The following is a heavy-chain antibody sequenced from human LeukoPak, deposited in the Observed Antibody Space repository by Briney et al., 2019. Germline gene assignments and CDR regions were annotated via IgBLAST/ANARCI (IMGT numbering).Heavy chain of an antibody. CDR3: ARRLNYYGSGSYYNDLYYYGMDV. CDR2: LNHSGST. J-gene: IGHJ6*02. CDR1: GGSFSGYY. Sequence: SETLSLTCAVYGGSFSGYYWSWIREPPGEALEWIGELNHSGSTNYNPSLKSRVTISVDTSKNQFSLKLSSVTAADTAVYYCARRLNYYGSGSYYNDLYYYGMDVWGQGTTVTVSS. D-gene: IGHD3-10*01. V-gene: IGHV4-34*01.